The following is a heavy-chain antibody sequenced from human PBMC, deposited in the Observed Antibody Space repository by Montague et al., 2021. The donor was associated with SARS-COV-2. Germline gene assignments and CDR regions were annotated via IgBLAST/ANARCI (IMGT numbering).Heavy chain of an antibody. V-gene: IGHV4-31*03. CDR2: IYYSGST. CDR3: ARASGKKTIFGVVISYFDY. Sequence: TLSLTCTVSGGSISSGGHYWSWIRQHPGKGLEWIGYIYYSGSTYYNPSLKSRVTISVDTSKNQFSLKLSSVTAADTAAYYCARASGKKTIFGVVISYFDYWGQGTLVTVSS. J-gene: IGHJ4*02. CDR1: GGSISSGGHY. D-gene: IGHD3-3*01.